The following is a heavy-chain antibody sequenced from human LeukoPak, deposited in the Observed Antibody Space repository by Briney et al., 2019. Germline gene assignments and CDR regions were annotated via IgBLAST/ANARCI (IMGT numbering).Heavy chain of an antibody. D-gene: IGHD2-2*03. Sequence: ASVKVSCKASGYTFADYYMHWVRQAPGQGLEWMGWVNPNSGGTNYAPEFQGRVTLTRETSINTAYMELSRLRSDDTDLYYCARDGFCSSTSCSGVPKIWGQGTLVTVSS. CDR3: ARDGFCSSTSCSGVPKI. V-gene: IGHV1-2*02. CDR2: VNPNSGGT. CDR1: GYTFADYY. J-gene: IGHJ4*02.